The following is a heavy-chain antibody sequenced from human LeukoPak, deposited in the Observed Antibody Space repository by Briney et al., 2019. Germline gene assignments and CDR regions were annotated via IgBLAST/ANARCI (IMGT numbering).Heavy chain of an antibody. CDR1: GGTFSSYT. CDR2: IIPILGIA. D-gene: IGHD3-16*01. CDR3: SRGGDLKGELDY. Sequence: SVKVSCKASGGTFSSYTISWVRQAPGQGLEWMGRIIPILGIANYAQKFQGRVTITADKSTSTAYMDLSSLRSTDTAGTYLSRGGDLKGELDYWGQGTLVTVSS. V-gene: IGHV1-69*02. J-gene: IGHJ4*02.